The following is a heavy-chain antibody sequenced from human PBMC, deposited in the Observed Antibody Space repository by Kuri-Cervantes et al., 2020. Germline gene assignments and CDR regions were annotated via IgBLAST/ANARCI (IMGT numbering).Heavy chain of an antibody. V-gene: IGHV1-69*13. CDR3: ARAIYSYYLGPSGPFDY. CDR1: GGTFSSYT. CDR2: IIPIFGTA. J-gene: IGHJ4*02. D-gene: IGHD5-18*01. Sequence: SVKVSCKASGGTFSSYTISGVRQAPGQGLEWMGGIIPIFGTANYAQKFQGRVTITADESTSTAYMELSSLRSEDTAVYYCARAIYSYYLGPSGPFDYWGQGTLVTVSS.